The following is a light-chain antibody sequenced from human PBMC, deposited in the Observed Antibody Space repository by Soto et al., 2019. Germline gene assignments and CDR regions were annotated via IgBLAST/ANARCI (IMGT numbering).Light chain of an antibody. Sequence: EIVLTQSPGTLSLSPGERATLSCRASQSVSSNYLAWYQQKPGQAPRLLIYGASSRATGIPDRFSGSGSGTDFTLTISRLEPEDFAEYYCQQYGSSPYTFGQGTKVDIK. J-gene: IGKJ2*01. CDR3: QQYGSSPYT. V-gene: IGKV3-20*01. CDR2: GAS. CDR1: QSVSSNY.